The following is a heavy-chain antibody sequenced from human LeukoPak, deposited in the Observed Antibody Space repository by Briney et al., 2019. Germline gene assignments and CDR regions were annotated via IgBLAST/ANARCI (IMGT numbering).Heavy chain of an antibody. Sequence: GGSLRLSCAASGFAFSSYAMSWVRQAPGKGLEWVSALSGSGGSTYYADSVKGRFTVSRDNSKNTLSLQMNSLRAEDTAVYYCAKRRGGGSYHGMDVWGQGTTVTVSS. CDR1: GFAFSSYA. V-gene: IGHV3-23*01. D-gene: IGHD3-16*01. CDR2: LSGSGGST. J-gene: IGHJ6*02. CDR3: AKRRGGGSYHGMDV.